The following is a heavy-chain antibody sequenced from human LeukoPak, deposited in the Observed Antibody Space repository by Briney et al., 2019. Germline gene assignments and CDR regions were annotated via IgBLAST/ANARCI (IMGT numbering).Heavy chain of an antibody. D-gene: IGHD2-8*01. J-gene: IGHJ4*02. V-gene: IGHV3-23*01. CDR1: GFTFSSYA. Sequence: PGGSLRLSCAASGFTFSSYAMSWVRQAPGKGLEWVSAISGSGGSTYYADSVKGRFTISRDNSKNTLYLQMNSLRAEDTAVYYCAKQLGYCTNGVCLQRPPDYWGQGTLVTVSS. CDR2: ISGSGGST. CDR3: AKQLGYCTNGVCLQRPPDY.